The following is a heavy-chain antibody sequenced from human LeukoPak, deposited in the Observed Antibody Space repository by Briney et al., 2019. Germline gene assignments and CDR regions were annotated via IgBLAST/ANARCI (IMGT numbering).Heavy chain of an antibody. CDR1: GFTFSSYW. D-gene: IGHD6-13*01. CDR3: ARDRPSGLYGESWYSDY. CDR2: INTDGSST. Sequence: GGSLRLSCAASGFTFSSYWMHWVRQAPGKGLVWVSRINTDGSSTSYADSVKGRFTISRDNAKNTLYLQMNSLRAEDTAVCYCARDRPSGLYGESWYSDYWGQGTLVTVSS. J-gene: IGHJ4*02. V-gene: IGHV3-74*01.